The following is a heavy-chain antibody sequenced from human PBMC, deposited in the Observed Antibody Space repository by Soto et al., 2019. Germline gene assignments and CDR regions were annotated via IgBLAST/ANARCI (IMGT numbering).Heavy chain of an antibody. CDR3: ARLYCTTNTCDSWFDP. D-gene: IGHD2-8*01. V-gene: IGHV5-10-1*01. J-gene: IGHJ5*02. CDR2: IDPGDTYV. CDR1: GYTFTTFW. Sequence: ESPKISCKGFGYTFTTFWISWVRQMPGKGLEWMGRIDPGDTYVTYSPSFQGHVTISVDKSISTAYLEWSSLKASDTAMYYCARLYCTTNTCDSWFDPWGQGTLVTLSS.